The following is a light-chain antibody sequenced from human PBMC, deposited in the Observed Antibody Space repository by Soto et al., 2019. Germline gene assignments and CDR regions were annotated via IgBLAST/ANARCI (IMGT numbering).Light chain of an antibody. CDR3: SAFATSRAYV. CDR2: DVS. V-gene: IGLV2-11*01. Sequence: QSVLTQPRSVSGSPGQSVTISCTGTSSDVGGYNYVSWYQQHPGKAPKVMIYDVSKRPSGVPDRFSGSKSGNTASLTISGLQAEDEADYYCSAFATSRAYVFGIGTKVTVL. J-gene: IGLJ1*01. CDR1: SSDVGGYNY.